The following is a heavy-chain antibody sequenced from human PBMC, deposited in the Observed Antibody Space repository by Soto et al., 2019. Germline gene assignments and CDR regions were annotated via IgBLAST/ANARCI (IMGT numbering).Heavy chain of an antibody. J-gene: IGHJ4*02. D-gene: IGHD3-10*01. CDR2: ICDSGSST. CDR3: VKGGWLDY. Sequence: EVPLLESGGGLVQPGGFLRLSCAASGFTFSTYDMNCVRQAPGKGLEWVSFICDSGSSTYYSDSVRGRFTISRDNSENKLHLQMNSLRAEDTAVYYCVKGGWLDYWGQGTLVTVSS. CDR1: GFTFSTYD. V-gene: IGHV3-23*01.